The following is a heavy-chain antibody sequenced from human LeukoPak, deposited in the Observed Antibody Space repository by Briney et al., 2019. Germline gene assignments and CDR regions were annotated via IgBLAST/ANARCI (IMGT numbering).Heavy chain of an antibody. CDR2: ISGSGGST. Sequence: GGSLRLSCAASGFTFSSYAMSWVRQAPGKGLEWVSAISGSGGSTYYADSVKGRFTISRDNSKNTLYLQMNSLRAEDTAVYYCAKDRDDSSSWYAINWFDPWGQGTLVTVSS. V-gene: IGHV3-23*01. J-gene: IGHJ5*02. D-gene: IGHD6-13*01. CDR3: AKDRDDSSSWYAINWFDP. CDR1: GFTFSSYA.